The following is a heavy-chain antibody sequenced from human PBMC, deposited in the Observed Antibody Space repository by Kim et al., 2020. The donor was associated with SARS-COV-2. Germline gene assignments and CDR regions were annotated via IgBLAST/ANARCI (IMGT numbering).Heavy chain of an antibody. CDR3: ARGKYYYDGSGNPRFWYF. J-gene: IGHJ2*01. CDR1: GGSISYYY. CDR2: VFDSGST. D-gene: IGHD3-22*01. Sequence: SETLSLICTVSGGSISYYYWSWIRQPPGKGLEWIGYVFDSGSTKYNPPLKSRVTISLDTSKKQFSLQLTSVTAADTAVYYCARGKYYYDGSGNPRFWYF. V-gene: IGHV4-59*01.